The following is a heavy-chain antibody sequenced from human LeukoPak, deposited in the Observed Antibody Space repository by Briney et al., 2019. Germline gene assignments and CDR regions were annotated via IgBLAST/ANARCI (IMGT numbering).Heavy chain of an antibody. CDR1: GGSISSGSYY. D-gene: IGHD3-3*01. CDR3: ARDLPPAYYDFWSGPDY. V-gene: IGHV4-61*02. J-gene: IGHJ4*02. CDR2: IYTSGST. Sequence: PSETLSLTWTVSGGSISSGSYYWSWIRQPAGKGLEWIGRIYTSGSTNYNPSLKSRVTISVATSKNQFSLKLSSGTAAGTAVYYCARDLPPAYYDFWSGPDYWGQGTLVTVSS.